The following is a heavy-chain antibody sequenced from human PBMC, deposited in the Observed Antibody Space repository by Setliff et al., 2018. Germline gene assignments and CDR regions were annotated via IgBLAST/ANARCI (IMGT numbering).Heavy chain of an antibody. CDR3: ARMSGFQYIDV. V-gene: IGHV4-61*09. D-gene: IGHD3-3*01. J-gene: IGHJ6*03. CDR1: DDSISSRHYY. CDR2: IYTSWST. Sequence: SETLSLTCTVSDDSISSRHYYWSWIRQPAGKGLEWIGQIYTSWSTNYNPSLKSRVTISLDTSKNQFSLSLTSVTAEDTAVYYCARMSGFQYIDVWDKGTTVTV.